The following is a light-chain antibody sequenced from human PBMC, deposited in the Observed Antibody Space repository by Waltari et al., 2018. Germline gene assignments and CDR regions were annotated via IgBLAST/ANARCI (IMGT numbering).Light chain of an antibody. J-gene: IGKJ2*01. CDR2: CAS. Sequence: DIVMTQSPDSLAVSLGERATINCKSSQSLLYRSNNHNYLSWYQQKPGQPPTLLISCASARESGVPDRFTGSGSGTGFSLTINNLQAEDVAVYYCQQYYASPYTFGQGTKLEIK. V-gene: IGKV4-1*01. CDR3: QQYYASPYT. CDR1: QSLLYRSNNHNY.